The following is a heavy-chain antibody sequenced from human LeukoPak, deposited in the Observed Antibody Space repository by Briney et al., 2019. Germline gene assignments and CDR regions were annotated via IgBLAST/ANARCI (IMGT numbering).Heavy chain of an antibody. CDR1: GFTFRSNE. D-gene: IGHD6-19*01. Sequence: GGSLRLSCAASGFTFRSNEMNWVRQAPGKGLEWLSYISSSGSTIHYVDTVKGRVTISRDNAKNSLFLQMNSLRAEDTAVYYCASGVHYTSGWIDIWGQGTMVTVSS. J-gene: IGHJ3*02. V-gene: IGHV3-48*03. CDR3: ASGVHYTSGWIDI. CDR2: ISSSGSTI.